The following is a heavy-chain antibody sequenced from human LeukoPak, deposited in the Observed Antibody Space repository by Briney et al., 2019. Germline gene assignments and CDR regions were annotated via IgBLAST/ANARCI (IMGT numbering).Heavy chain of an antibody. V-gene: IGHV3-11*03. D-gene: IGHD3-10*01. J-gene: IGHJ4*02. CDR3: ANDYRSGSFHDF. Sequence: PGGSLRLPCAASGFTFSDYYMSWIRQAPGKGLECVSYISGSTSYINYADSVKGRFTISRDNAKNSLYLQMNSLRAEDTAVYYCANDYRSGSFHDFWGQGTLVTVSS. CDR1: GFTFSDYY. CDR2: ISGSTSYI.